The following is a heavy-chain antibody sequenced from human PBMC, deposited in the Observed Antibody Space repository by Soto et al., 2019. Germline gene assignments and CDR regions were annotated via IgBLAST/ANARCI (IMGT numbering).Heavy chain of an antibody. V-gene: IGHV3-21*01. CDR2: ISGSSSYI. D-gene: IGHD2-15*01. J-gene: IGHJ3*02. CDR3: ARGLGYCNVGSCSGAFDM. Sequence: EVQLVESGGGLVKPGGSLRLSCTASGLSFSSDSMNWVRQAPGKGLEWVSSISGSSSYIYYADSVKGRFTISRDNAKNSVYLQMNSLRAEDTAVDYCARGLGYCNVGSCSGAFDMWGQGTMVTVSS. CDR1: GLSFSSDS.